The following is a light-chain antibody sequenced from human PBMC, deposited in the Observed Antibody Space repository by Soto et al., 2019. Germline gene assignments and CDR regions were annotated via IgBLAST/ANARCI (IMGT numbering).Light chain of an antibody. CDR2: AAS. CDR3: QQSHSIPWT. J-gene: IGKJ1*01. Sequence: EIHMTQYPSSLSAALGDRVTITWRASQSISSNLNWYQQKPGKAPKLLIYAASNLQSGVPSTFSGSGSGTDFTLTISSLQPEDFATYYCQQSHSIPWTFGQGSKVDI. V-gene: IGKV1-39*01. CDR1: QSISSN.